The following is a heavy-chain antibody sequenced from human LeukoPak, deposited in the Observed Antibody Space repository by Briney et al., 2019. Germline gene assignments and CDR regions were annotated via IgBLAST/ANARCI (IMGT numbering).Heavy chain of an antibody. CDR1: GYTFTSYG. CDR2: ISAYNGNT. D-gene: IGHD3-3*01. V-gene: IGHV1-18*01. Sequence: ASVKVSFKASGYTFTSYGISWVRQAPGQGLEWMGWISAYNGNTNYAQKLQGRVTMTIDTSTSTAYMELRSLRSDDTAVYYCARDVEHAEWFRDYMDVWGKGTTVTVSS. J-gene: IGHJ6*03. CDR3: ARDVEHAEWFRDYMDV.